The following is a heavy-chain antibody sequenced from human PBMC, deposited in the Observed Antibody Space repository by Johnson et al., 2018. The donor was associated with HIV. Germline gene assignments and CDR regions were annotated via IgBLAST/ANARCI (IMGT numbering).Heavy chain of an antibody. D-gene: IGHD5-18*01. CDR2: IRYDGSNK. Sequence: VQLVESGGGVVQPGGSLRLSCAASGFTFSSYGMHWVRQAPGKGLERVAFIRYDGSNKYYADSVKGRFTISRDNSKNTLYRQLNSLRAEDTDVYYCAKPEGAQFLGSYGAFDIWGQGTMVTVSS. CDR1: GFTFSSYG. V-gene: IGHV3-30*02. J-gene: IGHJ3*02. CDR3: AKPEGAQFLGSYGAFDI.